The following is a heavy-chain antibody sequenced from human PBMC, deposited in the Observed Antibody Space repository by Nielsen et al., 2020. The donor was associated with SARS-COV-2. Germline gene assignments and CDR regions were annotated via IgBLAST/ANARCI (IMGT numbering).Heavy chain of an antibody. CDR3: ARDHGGGRADGFDI. D-gene: IGHD3-16*01. CDR2: ISYDGSNK. J-gene: IGHJ3*02. Sequence: SLKISCAASGFTFSSYGMHWVRQAPGKGLEWVAVISYDGSNKYYADSVKGRFTISRDNSKNTLYLQMNSLRAEDTAVYYCARDHGGGRADGFDIWGQGTMVTVSS. CDR1: GFTFSSYG. V-gene: IGHV3-30*03.